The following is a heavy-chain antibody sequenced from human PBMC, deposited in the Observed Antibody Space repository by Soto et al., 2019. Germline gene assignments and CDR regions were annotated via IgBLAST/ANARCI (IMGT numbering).Heavy chain of an antibody. Sequence: PGGSLRLSCAASGFKFSDYSMNWVRQAPGKGLEWVSSVTTSPNYIYYADSVKGRFTGSSDNAKNTLYLQMNSLGVEDTALYYCSYDTFGDKDFWGQGTPVTVSS. J-gene: IGHJ4*02. CDR2: VTTSPNYI. V-gene: IGHV3-21*06. CDR1: GFKFSDYS. D-gene: IGHD3-9*01. CDR3: SYDTFGDKDF.